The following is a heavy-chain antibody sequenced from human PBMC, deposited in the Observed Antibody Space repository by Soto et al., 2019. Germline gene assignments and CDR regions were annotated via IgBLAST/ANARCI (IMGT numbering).Heavy chain of an antibody. D-gene: IGHD3-10*01. V-gene: IGHV3-48*01. CDR3: ARDAYYYGSGSYGEVY. CDR1: GFTFSSYS. Sequence: EVQLVESGGGLVQPGGSLRLSCAASGFTFSSYSMNWVRQAPGKGLEWVSYISSSSSTIYYAASVKGRFTISRDNAKNSLYLQMNSLRAEDTAVYYCARDAYYYGSGSYGEVYWGQGTRVTVSS. CDR2: ISSSSSTI. J-gene: IGHJ4*02.